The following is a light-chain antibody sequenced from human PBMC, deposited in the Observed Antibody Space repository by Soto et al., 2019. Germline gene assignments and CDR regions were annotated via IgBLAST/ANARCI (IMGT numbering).Light chain of an antibody. CDR2: GAS. CDR1: QSVTSNY. Sequence: EIVLTQSPGTLSLSPGERATLSCRASQSVTSNYLAWYQQKPGQAPSLLIYGASARAAGIPDRFSGSGTGKDFDLTISGQEPEDIAVYFCQQYASSPWTFSQGTKVEIK. CDR3: QQYASSPWT. V-gene: IGKV3-20*01. J-gene: IGKJ1*01.